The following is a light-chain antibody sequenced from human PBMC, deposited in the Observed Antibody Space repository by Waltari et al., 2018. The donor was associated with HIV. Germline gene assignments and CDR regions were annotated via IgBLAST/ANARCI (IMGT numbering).Light chain of an antibody. J-gene: IGLJ3*02. CDR2: GNS. V-gene: IGLV1-40*01. CDR3: QSYDSSLSGWV. CDR1: SSNIRPQYA. Sequence: QSVLTQPPSVSGAPGQRVTIPCTRSSSNIRPQYAVHWYPQLPGTAPKVLIYGNSDRPSGVPDRFSGSKSATSASLVITGLQAEDEGTYYCQSYDSSLSGWVFGGGTKLTVL.